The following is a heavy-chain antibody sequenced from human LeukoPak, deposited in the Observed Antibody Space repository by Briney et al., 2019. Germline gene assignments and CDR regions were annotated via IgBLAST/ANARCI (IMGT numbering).Heavy chain of an antibody. Sequence: SETLSLTCTVSGASISSGSHHWSWIRQPAGKGLEWIGRIYTSGSTNYNPSLKSRVSISVDMSKNQFSLKLSSVTAADTAVYYCARDKGGFLYFGEYDPWGQGTLVTVSS. CDR3: ARDKGGFLYFGEYDP. J-gene: IGHJ5*02. CDR2: IYTSGST. D-gene: IGHD3-10*01. CDR1: GASISSGSHH. V-gene: IGHV4-61*02.